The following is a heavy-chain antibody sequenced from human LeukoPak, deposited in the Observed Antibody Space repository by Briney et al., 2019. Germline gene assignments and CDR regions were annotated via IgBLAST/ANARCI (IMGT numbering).Heavy chain of an antibody. Sequence: SVKVSCKASGGTFSSYAISWVRQAPGQGLEWMGGIIPIFGTANYAQKFQGRVTITADKSTSTAYMELSSLRSEDTAVYYCATALRGYCSGGSCYRTLSFDYWGQGTLVTVSS. J-gene: IGHJ4*02. CDR2: IIPIFGTA. V-gene: IGHV1-69*06. D-gene: IGHD2-15*01. CDR3: ATALRGYCSGGSCYRTLSFDY. CDR1: GGTFSSYA.